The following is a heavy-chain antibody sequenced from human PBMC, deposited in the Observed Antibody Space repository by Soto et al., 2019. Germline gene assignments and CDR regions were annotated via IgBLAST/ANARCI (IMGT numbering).Heavy chain of an antibody. V-gene: IGHV1-8*01. J-gene: IGHJ3*02. CDR2: MNPNSGNT. CDR3: ARERSSGAFDI. Sequence: QVELVQYEAEVKKPGASVRVSCKTSGYTFTSYDINWVRQATGQGLEWMGWMNPNSGNTAYAQKFQGRVTMTRNTSISTAYMELSSLRSEDTAVYYCARERSSGAFDIWGQGTMVTVSS. D-gene: IGHD1-26*01. CDR1: GYTFTSYD.